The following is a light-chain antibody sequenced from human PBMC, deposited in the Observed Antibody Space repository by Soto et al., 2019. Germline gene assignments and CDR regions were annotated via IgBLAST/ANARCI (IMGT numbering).Light chain of an antibody. V-gene: IGKV1-39*01. CDR2: AAS. J-gene: IGKJ1*01. Sequence: DIQMTQSPSSLSASVGDRVTITCRASQSIVRYLNWYQQKPGKAPKLLIYAASSLQSGVPSTFSGSGSGTDFTLTISSLQPEDFATYYCQQSYSTHRTFGQGTKVDIK. CDR3: QQSYSTHRT. CDR1: QSIVRY.